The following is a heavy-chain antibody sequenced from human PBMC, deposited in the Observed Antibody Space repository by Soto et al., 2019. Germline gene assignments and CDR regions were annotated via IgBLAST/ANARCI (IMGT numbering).Heavy chain of an antibody. D-gene: IGHD6-6*01. CDR1: GFSLSTSGAA. V-gene: IGHV2-5*02. Sequence: QITLKESGPTLVNPTQTLTLTCTFSGFSLSTSGAAVACIRLHPVKALELLAPVYWDDVKRYSPSIKNRVTITKYTSKTRVVLTLTNADHVNTATYYCAHRQLVTLVGFVPQTDVWFDSWGQGTLVTVPS. CDR3: AHRQLVTLVGFVPQTDVWFDS. J-gene: IGHJ5*01. CDR2: VYWDDVK.